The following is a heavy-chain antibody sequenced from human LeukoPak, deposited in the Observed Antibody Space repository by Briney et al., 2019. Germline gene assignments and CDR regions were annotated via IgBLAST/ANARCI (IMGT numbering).Heavy chain of an antibody. CDR2: IYYSGGT. V-gene: IGHV4-59*08. D-gene: IGHD3-16*01. J-gene: IGHJ4*02. CDR1: GASIRSSF. CDR3: ARHAQGGLGYFDY. Sequence: SETLSLTCSVSGASIRSSFWNWIRQPPGKGLEWIGYIYYSGGTNYNPSLTSRLTISINTSKNQFSLKLSSVTAADTAVYYCARHAQGGLGYFDYWGQGIPVTVSS.